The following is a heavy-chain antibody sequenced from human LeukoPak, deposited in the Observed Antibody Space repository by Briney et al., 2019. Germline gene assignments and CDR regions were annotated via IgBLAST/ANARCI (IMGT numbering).Heavy chain of an antibody. CDR2: IKQDGSEK. J-gene: IGHJ4*02. V-gene: IGHV3-7*05. Sequence: GGSLRLSCAASGFTFSSYWMSWVRQAPGKGLEWVANIKQDGSEKYYVDSVKGRFTISRDNAKNSLYLQMNSLRAEDTAVYYCAKASELGRGYFHYWGQGTLVTVSS. CDR3: AKASELGRGYFHY. CDR1: GFTFSSYW. D-gene: IGHD7-27*01.